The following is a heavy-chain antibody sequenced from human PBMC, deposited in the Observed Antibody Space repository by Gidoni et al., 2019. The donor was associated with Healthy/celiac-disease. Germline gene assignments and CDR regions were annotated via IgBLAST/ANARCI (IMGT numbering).Heavy chain of an antibody. CDR1: VSTFTGYY. CDR2: INPTSGGT. CDR3: ARGTSGSWGYYFDY. V-gene: IGHV1-2*02. D-gene: IGHD6-13*01. J-gene: IGHJ4*02. Sequence: VHLVQSGADVMKPAPPVNVSCNPSVSTFTGYYMHWVRQAPGQGLEWMGWINPTSGGTNYAQKCKGRVTMTRDTSISTAYMELSRLRADDTAVYYCARGTSGSWGYYFDYWGKGTLVTVSS.